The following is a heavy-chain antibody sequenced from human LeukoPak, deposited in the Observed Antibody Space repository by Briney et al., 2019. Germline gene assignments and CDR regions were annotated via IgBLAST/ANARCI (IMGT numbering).Heavy chain of an antibody. CDR3: ARRRGNFGEGEFDY. V-gene: IGHV4-4*08. CDR2: IHTGGSV. Sequence: SETLSLTCTVSGVSVSGFYWNRIRQPPHKGLEWVGYIHTGGSVSSNPSLRSRLTFSIDTSKNQVSLRLSSVTATDTAVYYCARRRGNFGEGEFDYWGQGTPVTVST. J-gene: IGHJ4*02. D-gene: IGHD3-16*01. CDR1: GVSVSGFY.